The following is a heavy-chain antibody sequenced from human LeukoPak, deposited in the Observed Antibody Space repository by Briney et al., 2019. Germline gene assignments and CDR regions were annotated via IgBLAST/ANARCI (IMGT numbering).Heavy chain of an antibody. D-gene: IGHD3-10*01. J-gene: IGHJ4*02. V-gene: IGHV1-46*01. Sequence: ASVKVSCEASGYTFTSYGISWVRQAPGQGLEWMGIINPSGGSTSYAQKFQGRVTMTRDMSTSTVYMELSSLRSEDTAVYYCARSYGSRIIHFDYWGQGTLVTVSS. CDR3: ARSYGSRIIHFDY. CDR1: GYTFTSYG. CDR2: INPSGGST.